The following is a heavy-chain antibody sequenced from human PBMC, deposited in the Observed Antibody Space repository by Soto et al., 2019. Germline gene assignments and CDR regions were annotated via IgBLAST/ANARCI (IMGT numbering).Heavy chain of an antibody. CDR1: GFTFSSYD. CDR3: ARGFRAYYDFWSGYLRPIDY. J-gene: IGHJ4*02. Sequence: GGPLRLSCAASGFTFSSYDMHWVRQATGKGLEWVSAIGTAGDTYYPGSVKGRFTISRENAKNSLYLQMNSLRAGDTAVYYCARGFRAYYDFWSGYLRPIDYWGQGTLVTVSS. V-gene: IGHV3-13*01. D-gene: IGHD3-3*01. CDR2: IGTAGDT.